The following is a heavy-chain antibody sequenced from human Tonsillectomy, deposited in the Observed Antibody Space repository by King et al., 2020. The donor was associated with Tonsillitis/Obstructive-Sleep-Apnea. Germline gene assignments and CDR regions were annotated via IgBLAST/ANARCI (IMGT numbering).Heavy chain of an antibody. Sequence: VQLVESGGGLVQPGGSLRLSCAASGFTFSSYWMHWVRQAPGKGLVWVSRINSDGSSTSYADSVKGRFTISRDNAKNTLYLQMNSLRAEDTAGYYCARTSSNQPGDGYFQHWGQGTLVTVSS. CDR1: GFTFSSYW. V-gene: IGHV3-74*01. J-gene: IGHJ1*01. CDR2: INSDGSST. D-gene: IGHD2-2*01. CDR3: ARTSSNQPGDGYFQH.